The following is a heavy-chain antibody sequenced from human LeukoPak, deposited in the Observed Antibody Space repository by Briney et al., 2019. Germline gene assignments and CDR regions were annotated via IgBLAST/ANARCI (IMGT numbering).Heavy chain of an antibody. CDR2: IYSGGTT. Sequence: GGSLRLSCAASGFNVSTKYVNWVRQAPGKGLEWVSVIYSGGTTYYADSVKGRFTISRDNSKNTLYPQMNSLRAEDAAVYYCARDHAISVAGSGLDYWGQGTLVTVSA. D-gene: IGHD6-19*01. V-gene: IGHV3-66*01. CDR3: ARDHAISVAGSGLDY. CDR1: GFNVSTKY. J-gene: IGHJ4*02.